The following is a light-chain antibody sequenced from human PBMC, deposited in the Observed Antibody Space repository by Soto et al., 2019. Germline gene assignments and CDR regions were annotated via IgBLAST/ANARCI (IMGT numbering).Light chain of an antibody. CDR1: SYNF. CDR2: EGN. CDR3: CSYAGSSTFVV. Sequence: QSALTQPASVSGSPGQSITISCTGSSYNFVSWYQQHPGKAPKLMIYEGNKRPSGISDRFSGSKSGNTASLTISGLQAEDEADYYCCSYAGSSTFVVFGGGTKLTVL. J-gene: IGLJ2*01. V-gene: IGLV2-23*03.